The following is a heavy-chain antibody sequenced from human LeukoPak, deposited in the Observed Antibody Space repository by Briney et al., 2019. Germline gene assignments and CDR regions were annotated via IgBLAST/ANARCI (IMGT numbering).Heavy chain of an antibody. D-gene: IGHD2-2*01. CDR1: GFTFSSYE. V-gene: IGHV3-48*03. Sequence: GGSLRLSCAASGFTFSSYEMNWVRQAPGKGLEWVSYISSSGSTIYYADSVKGRFTISRDNAKNSLYLQMNSLRAEDTAVYYCARTPLGYCSSASCHPFDYWGQGTLVTVSS. J-gene: IGHJ4*02. CDR3: ARTPLGYCSSASCHPFDY. CDR2: ISSSGSTI.